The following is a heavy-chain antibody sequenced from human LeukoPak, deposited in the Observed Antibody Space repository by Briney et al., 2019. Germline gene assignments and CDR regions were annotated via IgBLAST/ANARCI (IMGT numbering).Heavy chain of an antibody. CDR2: INPNSGGT. V-gene: IGHV1-2*02. D-gene: IGHD6-6*01. Sequence: ASVKVSFKASGYTLTVYYIHWVRQAPGQGLQWMGWINPNSGGTNYAQKFQGRVTMSRDTPINTAYMELSRLTSDDTAVYFCARVDSIGGYFDYWGQGTLVTVSS. J-gene: IGHJ4*02. CDR3: ARVDSIGGYFDY. CDR1: GYTLTVYY.